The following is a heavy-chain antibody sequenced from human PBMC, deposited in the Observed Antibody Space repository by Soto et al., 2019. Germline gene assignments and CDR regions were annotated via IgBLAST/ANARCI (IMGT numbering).Heavy chain of an antibody. CDR2: ISSSGSTI. CDR1: GFTFTDYY. Sequence: GGSLRLSCAASGFTFTDYYMSWIRQAPGKGLEWLSYISSSGSTIYYADSVKGRFTISRDNAKNSLYLQMNSLRAEDTAVYYCVRGGGPWSEYRPEYSGSTFYFDVWGQGTLVTVSS. D-gene: IGHD6-6*01. V-gene: IGHV3-11*01. CDR3: VRGGGPWSEYRPEYSGSTFYFDV. J-gene: IGHJ4*02.